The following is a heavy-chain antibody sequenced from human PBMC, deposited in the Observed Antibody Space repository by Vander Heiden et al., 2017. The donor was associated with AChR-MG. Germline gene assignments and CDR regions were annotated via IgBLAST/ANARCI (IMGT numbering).Heavy chain of an antibody. D-gene: IGHD2-21*02. V-gene: IGHV4-59*08. CDR1: GGSISGYY. CDR2: IHYTGNA. CDR3: ARHFVTGTFPLDY. J-gene: IGHJ4*02. Sequence: QVQLQESGPGLVTPSETLSLTCTVSGGSISGYYWSWIRQSPGKELEYMGYIHYTGNAVYNPSLMSRVTMSVDTSRNQLSLRLTSVTAADTAMYYCARHFVTGTFPLDYWGQGTLVTVSS.